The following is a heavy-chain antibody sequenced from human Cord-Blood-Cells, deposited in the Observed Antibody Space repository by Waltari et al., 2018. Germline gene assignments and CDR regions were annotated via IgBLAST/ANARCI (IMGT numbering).Heavy chain of an antibody. Sequence: QVQLVQSGAEVKKPGASVKVSCKASGYTFTSYGISWVRQATGQGLEWMGWISAYNGNTNYAQKLQGIVTMTADTSTRTAYMELRSLRSDDTAVYYCARRGYDILTGYFDYWGQGTLVTVSS. J-gene: IGHJ4*02. CDR3: ARRGYDILTGYFDY. CDR1: GYTFTSYG. D-gene: IGHD3-9*01. CDR2: ISAYNGNT. V-gene: IGHV1-18*01.